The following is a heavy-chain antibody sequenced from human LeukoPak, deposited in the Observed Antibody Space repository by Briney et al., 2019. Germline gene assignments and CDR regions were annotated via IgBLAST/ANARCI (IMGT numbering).Heavy chain of an antibody. Sequence: TGGSLRLSCAASGFTFSTYLMSWVRQAPGKGLEWVANIKEDGSEKNYADSVKGRFTISRDNAKDSLYLQMNSLRAEDTAVYYCARGYTCGYWGQGTLVIVSS. J-gene: IGHJ4*02. V-gene: IGHV3-7*04. CDR1: GFTFSTYL. CDR3: ARGYTCGY. CDR2: IKEDGSEK. D-gene: IGHD5-18*01.